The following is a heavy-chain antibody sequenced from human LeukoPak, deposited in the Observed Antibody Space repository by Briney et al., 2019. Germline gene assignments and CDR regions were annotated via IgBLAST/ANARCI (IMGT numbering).Heavy chain of an antibody. CDR1: GFTFSSYC. J-gene: IGHJ4*02. CDR3: AKDREAVATHYFDC. CDR2: ISYDGSTK. Sequence: PGGSLRLSCAASGFTFSSYCMHWVRQAPGKGLEWVAVISYDGSTKFSADSVQGRFTISRDNSKNTLYLHMNSLRAEDTAVYYCAKDREAVATHYFDCWGQGTLVTVSS. D-gene: IGHD6-19*01. V-gene: IGHV3-30*18.